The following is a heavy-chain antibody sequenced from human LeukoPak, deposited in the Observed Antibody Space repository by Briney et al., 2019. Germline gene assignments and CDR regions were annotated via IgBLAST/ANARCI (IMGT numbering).Heavy chain of an antibody. CDR3: ARLRSTYWYFDL. V-gene: IGHV4-59*12. D-gene: IGHD4-17*01. J-gene: IGHJ2*01. CDR2: TYYSGST. CDR1: GGSISSYY. Sequence: SETLSLTCTVSGGSISSYYWSWIRQPPGKGLEWIGYTYYSGSTNYNPSLKSRVTISVDTSKNQFSLKLSSVTAADTAVYYCARLRSTYWYFDLWGRGTLVTVSS.